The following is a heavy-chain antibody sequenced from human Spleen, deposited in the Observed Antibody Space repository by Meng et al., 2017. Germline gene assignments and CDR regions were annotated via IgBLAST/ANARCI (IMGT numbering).Heavy chain of an antibody. CDR2: INPNSGGT. V-gene: IGHV1-2*02. D-gene: IGHD6-25*01. CDR1: GYTFTVYY. Sequence: VQLVQAGAEVKKPGASVKVSCKASGYTFTVYYIHWVRQAPGQGLEWMGWINPNSGGTNYAQKFQGRVTMTRDTSISTAYMELSRLRSDDTAMYYCARDEDISAAGKLFGDYWGQGTLVTVSS. J-gene: IGHJ4*02. CDR3: ARDEDISAAGKLFGDY.